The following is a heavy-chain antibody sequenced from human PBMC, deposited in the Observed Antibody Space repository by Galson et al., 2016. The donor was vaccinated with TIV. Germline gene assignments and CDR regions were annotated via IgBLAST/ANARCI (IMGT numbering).Heavy chain of an antibody. V-gene: IGHV3-9*01. CDR3: AKGAKDHVYHGMDV. CDR2: INWSSAST. Sequence: SLRLSCAASGFAFDAYAMHWVRQPPGKGLEWVSGINWSSASTGYAGSVKGRFTISRDNAKNSLYLQMHSLRPEDTALYSCAKGAKDHVYHGMDVWGQGTTVSVSS. J-gene: IGHJ6*02. D-gene: IGHD1-14*01. CDR1: GFAFDAYA.